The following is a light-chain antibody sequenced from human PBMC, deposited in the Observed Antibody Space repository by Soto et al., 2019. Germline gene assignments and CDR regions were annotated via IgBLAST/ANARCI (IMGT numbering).Light chain of an antibody. CDR3: QQRSNWPIT. Sequence: EIVLTQSPATLSLSPGXXAXXSXRASQNIDTYLDWYQQKPGQSPRLLIFDASSRATGTPARFSGSGSGTDFTLTISSLEPEDFAVYYCQQRSNWPITFGQRRLLEVK. J-gene: IGKJ5*01. V-gene: IGKV3-11*01. CDR1: QNIDTY. CDR2: DAS.